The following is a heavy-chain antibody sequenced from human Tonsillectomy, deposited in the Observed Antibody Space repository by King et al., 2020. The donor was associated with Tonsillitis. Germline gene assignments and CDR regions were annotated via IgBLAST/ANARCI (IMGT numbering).Heavy chain of an antibody. CDR3: ARELGHYGDYPYFDF. J-gene: IGHJ4*02. CDR2: IYHSGGS. V-gene: IGHV4-59*01. D-gene: IGHD4-17*01. Sequence: LQLQESGPGLVKSSETLSLTCTVSGGSISSYYWSWIRQTPGKGLEWMGFIYHSGGSNYNPSLKSRVTISPDTSKNQFSLNLTSVNAADTAVYYCARELGHYGDYPYFDFWGQGILVTLSS. CDR1: GGSISSYY.